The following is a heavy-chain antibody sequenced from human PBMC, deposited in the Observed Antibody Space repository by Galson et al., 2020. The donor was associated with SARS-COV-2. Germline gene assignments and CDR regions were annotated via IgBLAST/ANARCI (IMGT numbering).Heavy chain of an antibody. CDR3: ARGSSWYYYYYGMDV. J-gene: IGHJ6*02. Sequence: GEPLKISCAASGFTFSSYDMHWVRQATGKGLEWVSAIGTAGDTYYPGSVKGRFTISRENAKNSLYLQMNSLRAGDTAVFYCARGSSWYYYYYGMDVWGRGTTVTVSS. D-gene: IGHD6-13*01. CDR2: IGTAGDT. V-gene: IGHV3-13*01. CDR1: GFTFSSYD.